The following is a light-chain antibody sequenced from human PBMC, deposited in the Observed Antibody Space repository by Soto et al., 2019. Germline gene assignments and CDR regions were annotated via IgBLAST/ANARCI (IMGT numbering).Light chain of an antibody. J-gene: IGKJ2*01. Sequence: EIVLTQSPATLSLSPGERATLSCRASQSVRNYLAWYQQKPGQAPRLLIYDASNRATGIPARFSGSGSGTDFTLTISSLEPEEFAVYYCQQRNNWYTFGQGTKLEIK. CDR2: DAS. V-gene: IGKV3-11*01. CDR3: QQRNNWYT. CDR1: QSVRNY.